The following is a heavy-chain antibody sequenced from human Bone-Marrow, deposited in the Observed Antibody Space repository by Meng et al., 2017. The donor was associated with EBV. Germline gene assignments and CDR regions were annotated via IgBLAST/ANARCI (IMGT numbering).Heavy chain of an antibody. D-gene: IGHD6-19*01. CDR3: ARPFPSWQSPRLDPFGA. CDR2: VHYTGST. Sequence: QLQSRESGPGQVKPSETLSLPCTVSGDSISSFYYWGWIRQPPGRGLEWIGSVHYTGSTYYSPSLKSRVTVSVDTSKNQFSLRLTSVTAADTAVYYCARPFPSWQSPRLDPFGAWGQGTLVTVSS. CDR1: GDSISSFYY. V-gene: IGHV4-39*01. J-gene: IGHJ5*02.